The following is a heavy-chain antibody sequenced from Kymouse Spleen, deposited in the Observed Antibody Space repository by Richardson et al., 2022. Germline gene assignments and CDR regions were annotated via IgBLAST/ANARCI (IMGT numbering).Heavy chain of an antibody. J-gene: IGHJ4*02. V-gene: IGHV3-15*01. D-gene: IGHD4-11,IGHD4-11*01. CDR2: IKSKTDGGTT. CDR3: TTATVTTGDYFDY. CDR1: GFTFSNAW. Sequence: EVQLVESGGGLVKPGGSLRLSCAASGFTFSNAWMSWVRQAPGKGLEWVGRIKSKTDGGTTDYAAPVKGRFTISRDDSKNTLYLQMNSLKTEDTAVYYCTTATVTTGDYFDYWGQGTLVTVSS.